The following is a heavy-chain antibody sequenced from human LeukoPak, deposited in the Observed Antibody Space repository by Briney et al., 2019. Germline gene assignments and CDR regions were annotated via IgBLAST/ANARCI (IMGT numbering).Heavy chain of an antibody. V-gene: IGHV1-3*03. CDR2: INAGNGNT. Sequence: ASVKVSCKASGYTFTSYAMHWVRQAPGQRLEWMGWINAGNGNTKYSQEFQGRVTITRDTSASTAYMELSGLRSEDMAVYYCAREGFWSGYFLDYWGQGTLVTVSS. D-gene: IGHD3-3*01. J-gene: IGHJ4*02. CDR1: GYTFTSYA. CDR3: AREGFWSGYFLDY.